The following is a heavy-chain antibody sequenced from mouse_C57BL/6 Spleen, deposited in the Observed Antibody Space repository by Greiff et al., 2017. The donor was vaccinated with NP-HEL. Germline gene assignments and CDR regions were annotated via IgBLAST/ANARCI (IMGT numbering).Heavy chain of an antibody. D-gene: IGHD4-1*01. Sequence: QVQLQQPGAELVMPGASVKLSCKASGYTFTSYWMHWVKQRPGQGLEWIGEIDPSDSYTNYNQKFKGKSTLTVDKSSSTAYMQLSSLTSEDSAVYYCASSGTDYAMDYWGQGTSVSVSS. CDR3: ASSGTDYAMDY. CDR2: IDPSDSYT. V-gene: IGHV1-69*01. CDR1: GYTFTSYW. J-gene: IGHJ4*01.